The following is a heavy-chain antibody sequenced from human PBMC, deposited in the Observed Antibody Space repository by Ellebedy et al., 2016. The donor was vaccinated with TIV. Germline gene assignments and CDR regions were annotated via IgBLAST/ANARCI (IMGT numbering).Heavy chain of an antibody. J-gene: IGHJ4*02. CDR3: ARDGGYGGNSGFDY. Sequence: GESLKISCAASGFTFSSYGMHWVRQAPGMGLEWVAVIWYDGSNKYYADSVKGRFTISRDNSKNTLYLQMNSLRAEDTAVYYCARDGGYGGNSGFDYWGQGTLVTVSS. V-gene: IGHV3-33*01. CDR2: IWYDGSNK. D-gene: IGHD4-23*01. CDR1: GFTFSSYG.